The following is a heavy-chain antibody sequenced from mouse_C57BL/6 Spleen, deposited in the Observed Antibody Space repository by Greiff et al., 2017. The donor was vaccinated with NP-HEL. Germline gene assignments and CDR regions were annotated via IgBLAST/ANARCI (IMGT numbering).Heavy chain of an antibody. CDR3: TREGASGLGLFFDY. J-gene: IGHJ2*01. CDR1: GFTFSSYA. CDR2: ISSGGDYI. Sequence: DVMLVESGEGLVKPGGSLKLSCAASGFTFSSYAMSWVRQTPEKRLEWVAYISSGGDYIYYADTVKGRFTISRDNARNTLYLQMSSLKSEDTAMYYCTREGASGLGLFFDYWGQGTTLTGSS. D-gene: IGHD4-1*01. V-gene: IGHV5-9-1*02.